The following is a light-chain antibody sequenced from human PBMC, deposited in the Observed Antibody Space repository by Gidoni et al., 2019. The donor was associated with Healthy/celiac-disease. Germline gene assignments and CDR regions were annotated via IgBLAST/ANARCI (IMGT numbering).Light chain of an antibody. J-gene: IGKJ2*01. CDR2: KAS. V-gene: IGKV1-5*03. CDR1: QSISSW. Sequence: IQMTQSPSTLSASVGARVTITCRASQSISSWLAWYQQKPGKAPKLLIYKASSLESGVPSRFSGSGSGTEFTLTISSLQPDDFATYYCQQYNSYSQYTFGQGTKLEIK. CDR3: QQYNSYSQYT.